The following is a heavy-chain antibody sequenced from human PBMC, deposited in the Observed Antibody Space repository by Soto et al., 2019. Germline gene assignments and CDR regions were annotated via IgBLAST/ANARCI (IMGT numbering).Heavy chain of an antibody. J-gene: IGHJ4*02. V-gene: IGHV3-23*01. D-gene: IGHD3-22*01. CDR2: ISGSGGST. Sequence: PVGSLRLSCAASGFTFYSYAMSRVRQAPGKALEWVSGISGSGGSTYYADSVKGRFTSSRDNSKNTLYLQMNSLRAEDTAVYYCAKDLAYDTSGYFPYYFQYWGQGALVTVSS. CDR1: GFTFYSYA. CDR3: AKDLAYDTSGYFPYYFQY.